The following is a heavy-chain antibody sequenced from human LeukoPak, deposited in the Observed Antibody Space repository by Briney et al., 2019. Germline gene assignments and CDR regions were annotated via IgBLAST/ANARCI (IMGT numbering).Heavy chain of an antibody. D-gene: IGHD2-15*01. CDR1: GYSFTSYW. CDR3: ARPYCSGGSCYGGYFDC. CDR2: IYPGDSDT. V-gene: IGHV5-51*01. J-gene: IGHJ4*02. Sequence: GESLKISCKGSGYSFTSYWIGWVRQMPGKGLEWMGIIYPGDSDTRYSPSFQGQVTISADKSISTAYLQWSSLKASDTAMYYCARPYCSGGSCYGGYFDCWGQGTLVTVSS.